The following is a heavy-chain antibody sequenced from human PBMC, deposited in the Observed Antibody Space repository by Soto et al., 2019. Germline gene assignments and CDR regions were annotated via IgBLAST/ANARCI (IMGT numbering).Heavy chain of an antibody. D-gene: IGHD5-18*01. Sequence: QLQLQESGPGLVKPSETLSLTCTVSGGSISSSSYYWGWIRQPPGKGLEWIGSIYYSGSTYYNPSLKSRVTISVDTSKNQFSLKLSSVTAADTAVYYCAGLIQLWLLGHDSNGANFDYWGQGTLVTVSS. V-gene: IGHV4-39*01. CDR3: AGLIQLWLLGHDSNGANFDY. CDR1: GGSISSSSYY. J-gene: IGHJ4*02. CDR2: IYYSGST.